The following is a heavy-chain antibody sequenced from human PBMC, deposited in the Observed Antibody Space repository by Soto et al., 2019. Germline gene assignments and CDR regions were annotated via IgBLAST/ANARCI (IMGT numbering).Heavy chain of an antibody. Sequence: QVQLVQSGAEVRKPGSSVKVSCKASGGSSNNFGISWVRQAPGQGLDWMGGIFPLFGSPNYAPKFLGRVTITADINTRIVFLEMRSLRPEDTAVYYCASFPDHRTYQGDRFDPWGLGTLVSVSS. CDR3: ASFPDHRTYQGDRFDP. D-gene: IGHD2-2*01. V-gene: IGHV1-69*06. J-gene: IGHJ5*02. CDR2: IFPLFGSP. CDR1: GGSSNNFG.